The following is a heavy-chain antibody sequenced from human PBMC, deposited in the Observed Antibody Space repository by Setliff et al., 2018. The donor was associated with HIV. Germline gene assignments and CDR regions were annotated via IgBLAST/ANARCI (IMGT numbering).Heavy chain of an antibody. J-gene: IGHJ4*02. D-gene: IGHD4-17*01. CDR2: VNPDSGDT. CDR1: GYTFSGYH. V-gene: IGHV7-4-1*01. CDR3: ARDDYANTDLDF. Sequence: ASVKVSCKASGYTFSGYHMYWVRQAPGQGLEWMGRVNPDSGDTKYAQGFTGRFVLSSDTSVRTAYLQIVGLKAEDTAVYFCARDDYANTDLDFWGPGTLVTVSS.